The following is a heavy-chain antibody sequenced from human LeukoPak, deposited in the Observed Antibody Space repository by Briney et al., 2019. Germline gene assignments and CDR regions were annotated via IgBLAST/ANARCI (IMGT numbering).Heavy chain of an antibody. CDR1: GGSISSYY. D-gene: IGHD1-14*01. Sequence: SETLSLTCTVSGGSISSYYWSWIRQPAGKGLEWIGRIYTSGSTNYNPSLMSRVSISVDSSKNQFSLELTSVTAADTAVYYCARRFRTGGNIHHDAYDVWGQGTVVTVSS. CDR2: IYTSGST. CDR3: ARRFRTGGNIHHDAYDV. J-gene: IGHJ3*01. V-gene: IGHV4-4*07.